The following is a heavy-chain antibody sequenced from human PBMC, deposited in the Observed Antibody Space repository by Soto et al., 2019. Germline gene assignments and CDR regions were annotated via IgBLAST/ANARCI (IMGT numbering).Heavy chain of an antibody. CDR1: GYSFTSYW. CDR3: ARHRDGSGWEYFDY. J-gene: IGHJ4*02. V-gene: IGHV5-51*01. CDR2: IYPGDSDT. D-gene: IGHD6-19*01. Sequence: PGESLKISCKGSGYSFTSYWIGCVRQMPGKGLEWMGIIYPGDSDTRYIPSLQGQVTISADKSISTAYLQWSSLKASDTAMYYCARHRDGSGWEYFDYWGQGTLVTVSS.